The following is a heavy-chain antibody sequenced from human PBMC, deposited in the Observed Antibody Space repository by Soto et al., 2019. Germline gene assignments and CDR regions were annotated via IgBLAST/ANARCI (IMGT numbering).Heavy chain of an antibody. CDR1: GFTFDDYT. J-gene: IGHJ4*02. D-gene: IGHD2-15*01. Sequence: GGSLRLSCAASGFTFDDYTMHWVRQAPGKGLEWVSLISWDGGSTYYADSVKGRFTISRDNSKNSLYLQMNSLRTEDTALYYCAKDSGGSVEANDLTFLAFDYWGQGTLVTVSS. V-gene: IGHV3-43*01. CDR2: ISWDGGST. CDR3: AKDSGGSVEANDLTFLAFDY.